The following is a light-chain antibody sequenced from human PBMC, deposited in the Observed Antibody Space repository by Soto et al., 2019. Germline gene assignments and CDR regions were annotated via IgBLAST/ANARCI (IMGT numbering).Light chain of an antibody. CDR1: QSVTNW. CDR2: DAS. V-gene: IGKV1-5*01. Sequence: DIQMTQSPSTLSASVGDRVTITCRASQSVTNWLAWYQQKPGKAPNLLIYDASRLQSGIPSRFSGSGFGTEFTLTIISLRPDDFATYYCQQYTTYPYTFGQGTKVDIK. CDR3: QQYTTYPYT. J-gene: IGKJ2*01.